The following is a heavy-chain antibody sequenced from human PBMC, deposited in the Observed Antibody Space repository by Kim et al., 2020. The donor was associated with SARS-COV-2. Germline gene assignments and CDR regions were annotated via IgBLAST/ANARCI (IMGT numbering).Heavy chain of an antibody. CDR2: IIPIFGTA. CDR1: GGTFSSYA. Sequence: SVKVSCKASGGTFSSYAISWVRQAPGQGLEWMGGIIPIFGTANYAQKFQGRVTITADESTSTAYMEMSSLRSEDTAVYYCARLGRITIFGVASGRFDPWGQGTLVTVSS. V-gene: IGHV1-69*13. D-gene: IGHD3-3*01. J-gene: IGHJ5*02. CDR3: ARLGRITIFGVASGRFDP.